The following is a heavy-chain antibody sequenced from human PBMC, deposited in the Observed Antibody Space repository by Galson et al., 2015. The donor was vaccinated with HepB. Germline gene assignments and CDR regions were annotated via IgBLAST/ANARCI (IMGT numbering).Heavy chain of an antibody. CDR2: INAANGDT. CDR1: GFTFSTYA. Sequence: SVKVSCKGSGFTFSTYAIHWVRQAPGQSREWMGLINAANGDTKYSHKFQGRVTISRDTSASTAYMELTNLRYEDTAVYYCARSMGYCSRTTCYAELGWFHPWGQGTLVTVSA. D-gene: IGHD2-2*01. V-gene: IGHV1-3*01. CDR3: ARSMGYCSRTTCYAELGWFHP. J-gene: IGHJ5*02.